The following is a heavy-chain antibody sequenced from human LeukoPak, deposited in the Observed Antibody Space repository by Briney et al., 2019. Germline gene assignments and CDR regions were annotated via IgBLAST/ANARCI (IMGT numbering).Heavy chain of an antibody. CDR2: ISAYNGNT. V-gene: IGHV1-18*01. J-gene: IGHJ6*03. CDR1: GYTFTSYG. D-gene: IGHD1-26*01. Sequence: ASVKVSCKASGYTFTSYGISWVRQAPGQGLEWMGWISAYNGNTNYAQKLQGRVTMTTDTSTSTAYMELRSLRSDDTAVYYCARLSGSYYESYYYYYMDVWGKGTTVTVSS. CDR3: ARLSGSYYESYYYYYMDV.